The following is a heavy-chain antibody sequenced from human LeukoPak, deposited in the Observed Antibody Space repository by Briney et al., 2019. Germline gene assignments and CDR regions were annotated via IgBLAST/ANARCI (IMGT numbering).Heavy chain of an antibody. CDR2: IKQDGSET. CDR3: AKDRGTGRGPGDY. J-gene: IGHJ4*02. Sequence: GGSLRLSCAASGFTFSTYWMNWVRQAPGKGLEWVANIKQDGSETYYMDSVKGRFTISRDNAKNSLYLQMNSLRAEDTAVYYCAKDRGTGRGPGDYWGQGTLVTVSS. V-gene: IGHV3-7*03. D-gene: IGHD1-1*01. CDR1: GFTFSTYW.